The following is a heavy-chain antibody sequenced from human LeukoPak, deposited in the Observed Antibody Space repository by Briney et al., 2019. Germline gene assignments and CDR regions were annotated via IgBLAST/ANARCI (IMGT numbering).Heavy chain of an antibody. D-gene: IGHD2-2*01. CDR3: ASVGPRSRRAFDI. CDR1: GFTFSSLW. J-gene: IGHJ3*02. CDR2: IKEDGSEK. V-gene: IGHV3-7*05. Sequence: GGSLRLSCAASGFTFSSLWMYWVRQAPGQGLEWVANIKEDGSEKYYVDSVKGRFSVSRDNAKNSMYLQMDSLRVEDTAFYFCASVGPRSRRAFDIWGQGTMVTVSS.